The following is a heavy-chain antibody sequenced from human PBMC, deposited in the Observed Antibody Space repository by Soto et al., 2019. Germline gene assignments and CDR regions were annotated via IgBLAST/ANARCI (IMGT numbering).Heavy chain of an antibody. CDR3: AREDYYDTGYYVV. Sequence: SETLSLTCTVSGRSMSGYYWSWIRQPAGERLEWIGRIYTSGTTDFNPSLTGRVTLSVDTSKNQFSLKFTSVTAADTALYDCAREDYYDTGYYVVWGQGTQVTVSS. CDR1: GRSMSGYY. V-gene: IGHV4-4*07. D-gene: IGHD3-9*01. J-gene: IGHJ4*02. CDR2: IYTSGTT.